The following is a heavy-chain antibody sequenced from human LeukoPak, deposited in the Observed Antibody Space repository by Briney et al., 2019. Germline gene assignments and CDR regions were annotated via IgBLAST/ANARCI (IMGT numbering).Heavy chain of an antibody. CDR1: GYTFTSYY. D-gene: IGHD2-15*01. CDR3: ARDGDGSGQTGHEGDY. J-gene: IGHJ4*02. Sequence: ASVKVSCKASGYTFTSYYMHWVRQAPGQGLEWMGIINPSGGSTSYAQKFQGRVTMTRDTSTSTVYMELSSLRSEDTAVYYCARDGDGSGQTGHEGDYWGQGTLVTVSS. V-gene: IGHV1-46*01. CDR2: INPSGGST.